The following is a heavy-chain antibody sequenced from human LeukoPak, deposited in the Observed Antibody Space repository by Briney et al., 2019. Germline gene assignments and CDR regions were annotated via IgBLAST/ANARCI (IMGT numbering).Heavy chain of an antibody. CDR3: VRESDVWSGPGIGRPLDV. CDR1: GFTFSNSW. V-gene: IGHV3-7*01. D-gene: IGHD3-3*01. J-gene: IGHJ6*04. Sequence: GGSLRLSCLASGFTFSNSWMTWVRQAPGRGLEWVANIKEDGSDKQYVDSVRGRFTISRDNAKSSVSLQMDGLRAEDTAVYHCVRESDVWSGPGIGRPLDVWGKGTTVTVSS. CDR2: IKEDGSDK.